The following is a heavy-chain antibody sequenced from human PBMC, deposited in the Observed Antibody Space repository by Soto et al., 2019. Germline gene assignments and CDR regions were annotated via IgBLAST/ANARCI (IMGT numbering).Heavy chain of an antibody. CDR1: GGSFSGYY. Sequence: SETLSLTCAVYGGSFSGYYWSWIRQPPGKGLEWIGEINHSGSTNYNPSLKSRVTISVDTSKNQFSLKLSSVTAADTAVYYCARASCWYSSSWYKAFDIWGQGTMVTVSS. J-gene: IGHJ3*02. D-gene: IGHD6-13*01. CDR2: INHSGST. CDR3: ARASCWYSSSWYKAFDI. V-gene: IGHV4-34*01.